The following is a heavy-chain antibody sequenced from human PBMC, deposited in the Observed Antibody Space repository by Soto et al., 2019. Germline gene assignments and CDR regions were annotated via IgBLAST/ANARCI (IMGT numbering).Heavy chain of an antibody. V-gene: IGHV3-30*18. CDR1: GFTFSDYA. D-gene: IGHD6-19*01. Sequence: VQLVESGGGVVQPGRSLRLSCAASGFTFSDYAMHLVRQAPGKGLEWVAVVSHDGRTTHYPDSVKGRFTISRDSSKNTGSLGMTSLRAEDTAVYYGAKGGRQWLVTSDFNYWGQGALVTVSS. CDR2: VSHDGRTT. J-gene: IGHJ4*02. CDR3: AKGGRQWLVTSDFNY.